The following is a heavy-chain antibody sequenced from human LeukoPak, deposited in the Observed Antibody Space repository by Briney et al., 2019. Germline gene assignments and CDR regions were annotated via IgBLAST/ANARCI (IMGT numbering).Heavy chain of an antibody. V-gene: IGHV1-18*01. CDR2: ISAYNGNT. CDR3: ARDRWELFRAFDI. D-gene: IGHD1-26*01. CDR1: GYIFTSCG. Sequence: ASVKVSCKASGYIFTSCGISWVRQAPGQGLEWMGWISAYNGNTNYAQKLQGRVTMTTDTSTSTAYMELRSLRPDDTAVYYCARDRWELFRAFDIWGQGTMVTVSS. J-gene: IGHJ3*02.